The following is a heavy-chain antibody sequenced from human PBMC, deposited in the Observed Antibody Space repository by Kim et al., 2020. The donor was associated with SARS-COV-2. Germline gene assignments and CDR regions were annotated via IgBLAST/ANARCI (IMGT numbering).Heavy chain of an antibody. D-gene: IGHD3-10*01. V-gene: IGHV4-34*01. CDR1: GRSFSGYY. J-gene: IGHJ2*01. Sequence: SETLSLTCAVYGRSFSGYYWTWIRQAPGTGLQWIGEVTQTGTTNYDPSLRGRATISVAASDKQFSLVLTSATAADTAVYYCARGKSEYFGSGRARSVDL. CDR2: VTQTGTT. CDR3: ARGKSEYFGSGRARSVDL.